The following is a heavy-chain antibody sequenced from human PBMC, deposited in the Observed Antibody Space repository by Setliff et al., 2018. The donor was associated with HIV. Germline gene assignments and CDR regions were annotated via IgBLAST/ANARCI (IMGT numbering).Heavy chain of an antibody. CDR1: GFIFSTFP. CDR2: MSGDANSQ. CDR3: AKSLGLLKEGFDP. J-gene: IGHJ5*02. Sequence: GGSLRLSCAASGFIFSTFPMHWVRQAPGKGLEWVAVMSGDANSQYYADSVKGRFTISRDNSKNTLYLQMNSLRADDTAIYYCAKSLGLLKEGFDPWGRGTLVTVSS. D-gene: IGHD2-21*01. V-gene: IGHV3-30*07.